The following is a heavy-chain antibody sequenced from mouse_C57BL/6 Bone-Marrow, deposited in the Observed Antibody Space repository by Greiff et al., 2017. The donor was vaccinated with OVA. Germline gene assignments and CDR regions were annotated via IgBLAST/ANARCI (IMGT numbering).Heavy chain of an antibody. V-gene: IGHV1-63*01. CDR1: GYTFTNYW. D-gene: IGHD2-5*01. Sequence: VQLQQSGAELVRPGTSVKMSCKASGYTFTNYWIGWAKQRPGHGLEWIGDIYPGGGYTNYNEKFKGKATLTADKSSSTAYMQFISLTSEDSAIYYCARGEYSNSFAYWGQGTLVTGSA. CDR3: ARGEYSNSFAY. J-gene: IGHJ3*01. CDR2: IYPGGGYT.